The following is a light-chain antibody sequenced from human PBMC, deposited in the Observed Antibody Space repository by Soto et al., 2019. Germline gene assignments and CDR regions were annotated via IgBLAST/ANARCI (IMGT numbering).Light chain of an antibody. J-gene: IGLJ1*01. V-gene: IGLV2-14*01. CDR1: SSDVGNYNY. CDR3: SSYASSGTLV. Sequence: QSVLTQPASVSGSPGQSITISCTGTSSDVGNYNYVSWYQQHPGIAPKLLIYEVAKRPSEVSNRFSASKSGNTASLTISGLQAEDEADYYCSSYASSGTLVFGTGTKVTVL. CDR2: EVA.